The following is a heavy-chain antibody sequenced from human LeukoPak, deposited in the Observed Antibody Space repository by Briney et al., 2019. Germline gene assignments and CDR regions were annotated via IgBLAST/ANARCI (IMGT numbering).Heavy chain of an antibody. V-gene: IGHV5-51*01. CDR2: IYPGDSDT. CDR3: ARPYCSSTSCYIDY. D-gene: IGHD2-2*01. J-gene: IGHJ4*02. Sequence: GASLKISCKGSGSRFTSYWIGWVRQMPGKGLEWMGIIYPGDSDTRYSPSFQGQVTISADKSISTAYLQWSSLKASDTAMYYCARPYCSSTSCYIDYWGQGTLVSVSS. CDR1: GSRFTSYW.